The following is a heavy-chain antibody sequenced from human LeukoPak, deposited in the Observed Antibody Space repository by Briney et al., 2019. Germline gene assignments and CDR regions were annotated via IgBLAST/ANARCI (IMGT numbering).Heavy chain of an antibody. V-gene: IGHV3-7*01. D-gene: IGHD1-7*01. J-gene: IGHJ4*02. Sequence: GGSLRLSCAASGFTFRNYWMSWVRQVPGTGLERVANIKQDGSDRNYVTSVRGRFTISRDNAKNSLYLQMNSLRAEDTAVYYCAREGGSLELGYWGQGTLVTVSS. CDR1: GFTFRNYW. CDR2: IKQDGSDR. CDR3: AREGGSLELGY.